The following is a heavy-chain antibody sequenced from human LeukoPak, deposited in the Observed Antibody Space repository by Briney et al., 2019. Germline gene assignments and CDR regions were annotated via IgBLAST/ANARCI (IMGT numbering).Heavy chain of an antibody. Sequence: SETLSLTCTVSGGSISSSSYYWGWIRQPPGKGLEWIGSIYYSGSTYYNPSLKSRVTISVDTSKNQFSLKLSSVTAADTAVYYCARYRPSLASGGSIVVVPAARMGGFDYWGQGTLVTVSS. J-gene: IGHJ4*02. CDR1: GGSISSSSYY. CDR2: IYYSGST. D-gene: IGHD2-2*01. V-gene: IGHV4-39*07. CDR3: ARYRPSLASGGSIVVVPAARMGGFDY.